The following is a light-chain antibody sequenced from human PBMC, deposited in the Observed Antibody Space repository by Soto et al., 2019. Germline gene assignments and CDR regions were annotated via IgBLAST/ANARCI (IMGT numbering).Light chain of an antibody. CDR1: QSISSW. Sequence: DIQMTQSPSTLSASVGDRVTITCRASQSISSWLAWYQQKPGQAPKLHINKASTLQSGVPSRFSGSGSGTESTLAISSLQPDDSATYYCQQYNDNWTFGQGTKV. J-gene: IGKJ1*01. V-gene: IGKV1-5*03. CDR3: QQYNDNWT. CDR2: KAS.